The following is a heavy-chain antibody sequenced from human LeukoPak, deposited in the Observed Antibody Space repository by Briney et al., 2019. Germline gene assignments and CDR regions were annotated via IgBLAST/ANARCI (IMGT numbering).Heavy chain of an antibody. CDR1: GFTFSSYE. J-gene: IGHJ4*02. Sequence: PGGSLRLSCAASGFTFSSYEMNWVRQAPGKGLEWVSYISSSGSTIYYADSVKGRFTISRDNAKNSLYLQMNSLRAEDTAVYYCARARPTTPDYWGQGTLVTVSS. CDR3: ARARPTTPDY. CDR2: ISSSGSTI. V-gene: IGHV3-48*03. D-gene: IGHD1-7*01.